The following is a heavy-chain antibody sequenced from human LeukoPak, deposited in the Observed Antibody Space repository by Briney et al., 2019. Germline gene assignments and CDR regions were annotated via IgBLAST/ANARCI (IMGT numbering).Heavy chain of an antibody. CDR3: ARGKLYSYETTSYYGPFDC. CDR1: GFSVSSTY. V-gene: IGHV3-53*01. J-gene: IGHJ4*02. D-gene: IGHD3-22*01. CDR2: LYSNGII. Sequence: GGSLRLSCAASGFSVSSTYLTWVRQAPGKELEWLSVLYSNGIISYADSVKGRFTISRDSSENAVYLQMGNLRPEDTALYFCARGKLYSYETTSYYGPFDCWGQGTLVTVSS.